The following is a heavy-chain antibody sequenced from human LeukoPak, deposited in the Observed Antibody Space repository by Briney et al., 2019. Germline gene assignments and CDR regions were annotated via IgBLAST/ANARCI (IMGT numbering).Heavy chain of an antibody. CDR3: ARHVDDSSGYYYRTMYYFDY. CDR1: GYSFTTYR. Sequence: GESLEISCKGSGYSFTTYRNGWVRQMPGKGLEWMGIISPGDSDTRYSPSFQGQVTISADKSISTAYLQWSSLKASDTAMYYCARHVDDSSGYYYRTMYYFDYWGQGSLVTVSS. D-gene: IGHD3-22*01. CDR2: ISPGDSDT. V-gene: IGHV5-51*01. J-gene: IGHJ4*02.